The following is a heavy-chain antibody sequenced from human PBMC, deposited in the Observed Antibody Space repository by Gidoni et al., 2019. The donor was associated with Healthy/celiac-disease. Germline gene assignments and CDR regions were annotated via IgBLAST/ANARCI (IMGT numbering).Heavy chain of an antibody. CDR2: ISYDGSNK. J-gene: IGHJ4*02. V-gene: IGHV3-30*01. D-gene: IGHD3-3*01. CDR3: ASDTRVPPFGVVTYYFDY. CDR1: GLTGSSEA. Sequence: QGQLVEYGGGVGQAGRSVRLSCAASGLTGSSEARHWVRPAPGKGLGWVAFISYDGSNKYYADSVKGRFTISRDNSKNTLYLQMNSLRAEDTAVYYCASDTRVPPFGVVTYYFDYWGQGTLVTVSS.